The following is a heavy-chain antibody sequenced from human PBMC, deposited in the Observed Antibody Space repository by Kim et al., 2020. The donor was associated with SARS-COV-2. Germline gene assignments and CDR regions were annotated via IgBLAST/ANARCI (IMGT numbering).Heavy chain of an antibody. V-gene: IGHV3-23*01. CDR1: GFTFSSFA. J-gene: IGHJ2*01. Sequence: GGSLRLSCAASGFTFSSFAMTWVRQAPGKGLEWVSILSDSGGDTFYADSVKGRFTISRDNSKNTLYLQMNSLRAEDTAVYYCAKKGIPARGKWYFDLTGRGTLVTVSS. CDR2: LSDSGGDT. CDR3: AKKGIPARGKWYFDL. D-gene: IGHD6-13*01.